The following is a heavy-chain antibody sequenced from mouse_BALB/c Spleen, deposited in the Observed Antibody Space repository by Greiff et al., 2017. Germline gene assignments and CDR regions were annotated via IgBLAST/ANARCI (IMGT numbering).Heavy chain of an antibody. CDR1: GYTFTSYW. Sequence: QVQLKQPGAELVKPGASVKMSCKASGYTFTSYWMHWVKQRPGQGLEWIGVIDPSDSYTSYNQKFKGKATLTVDTSSSTAYMQLSSLTSEDSAVYYCTLANWGYFDYWGQGTTLTVSS. D-gene: IGHD4-1*01. J-gene: IGHJ2*01. CDR3: TLANWGYFDY. CDR2: IDPSDSYT. V-gene: IGHV1S127*01.